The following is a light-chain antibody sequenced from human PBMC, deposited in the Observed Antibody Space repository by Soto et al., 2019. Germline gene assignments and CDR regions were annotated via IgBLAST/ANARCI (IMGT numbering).Light chain of an antibody. CDR2: AAS. J-gene: IGKJ1*01. CDR1: QGISSY. CDR3: QQYYSYPPT. Sequence: AIRMTQSPSSFSASTGDRVTITCRASQGISSYLAWYQQKPGKAPKLLIYAASTLQSGVPSRFSGSGSGTDFTLTITCLQSEDFATYCCQQYYSYPPTFGQGTQVEIK. V-gene: IGKV1-8*01.